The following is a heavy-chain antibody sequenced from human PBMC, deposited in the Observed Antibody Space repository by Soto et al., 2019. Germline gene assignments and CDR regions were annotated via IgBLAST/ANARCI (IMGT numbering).Heavy chain of an antibody. CDR3: ARASSFRGDFDI. CDR1: GGSIRSSSW. Sequence: QVQLQESGPGLVKPSGTLSLNCAVSGGSIRSSSWWTWLRQSPGKGLEWIGEIYHAGSPNYNPSFQSGVTISADTSKHFFSLRLTSVTAADTAIYYCARASSFRGDFDIWGQGTAVTVSS. V-gene: IGHV4-4*02. CDR2: IYHAGSP. D-gene: IGHD3-10*01. J-gene: IGHJ3*02.